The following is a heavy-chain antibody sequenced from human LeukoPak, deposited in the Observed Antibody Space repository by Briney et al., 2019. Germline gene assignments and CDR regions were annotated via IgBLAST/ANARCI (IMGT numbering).Heavy chain of an antibody. J-gene: IGHJ4*02. CDR3: ARRRYSGYDFFFDS. V-gene: IGHV4-4*09. Sequence: SETLSLTCTVSGGSISSSYWSWIRQSPEKGLEWIGYISSTGSTDYNPSLRGRVTIPGDTSKNQFSLKLNFVTAADTAVYYCARRRYSGYDFFFDSWGQGALVTVSS. CDR1: GGSISSSY. CDR2: ISSTGST. D-gene: IGHD5-12*01.